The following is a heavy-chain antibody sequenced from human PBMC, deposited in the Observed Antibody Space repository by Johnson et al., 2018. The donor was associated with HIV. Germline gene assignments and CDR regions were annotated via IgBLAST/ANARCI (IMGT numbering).Heavy chain of an antibody. CDR3: AKWHYNESSATDAQRDAFDI. CDR2: ISYDGSNQ. J-gene: IGHJ3*02. D-gene: IGHD3-22*01. Sequence: QVQLVESGGGLVQPGGSLRLSCAASGFTFSTYGMSWVRQAPGKGLEWVAVISYDGSNQYYADSVKGRFTISRDNSKNTLYMQMNSLRAEEPAVYYCAKWHYNESSATDAQRDAFDIWGQGTMVTVSS. CDR1: GFTFSTYG. V-gene: IGHV3-30*18.